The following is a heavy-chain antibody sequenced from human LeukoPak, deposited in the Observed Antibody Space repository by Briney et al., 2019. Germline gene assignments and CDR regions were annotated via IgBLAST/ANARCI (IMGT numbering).Heavy chain of an antibody. J-gene: IGHJ5*02. Sequence: PSETLSLTCTVSGYSISSGYYWGWIRQPPGKGLEWIGSIYHSGSTYYNPSLKSRVTISVDTSKNQFSLKLSSVTAADTAVYYCARVTSADPNWFDPWGQGTLVTVSS. V-gene: IGHV4-38-2*02. CDR3: ARVTSADPNWFDP. D-gene: IGHD2-2*01. CDR2: IYHSGST. CDR1: GYSISSGYY.